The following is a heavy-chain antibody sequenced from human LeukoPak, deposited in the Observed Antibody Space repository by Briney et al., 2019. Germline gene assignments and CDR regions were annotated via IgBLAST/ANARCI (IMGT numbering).Heavy chain of an antibody. D-gene: IGHD1-26*01. J-gene: IGHJ5*02. CDR2: IIPIFGTA. CDR3: AVGGARGAGWFDP. CDR1: GGTFSSYA. Sequence: SVKVSCKASGGTFSSYAISWVRQAPGQGLEWMGGIIPIFGTANYAQKFQGRVTITADESTSTAYMELSSLRSEDTAVYYCAVGGARGAGWFDPWGQGTLVTVSS. V-gene: IGHV1-69*13.